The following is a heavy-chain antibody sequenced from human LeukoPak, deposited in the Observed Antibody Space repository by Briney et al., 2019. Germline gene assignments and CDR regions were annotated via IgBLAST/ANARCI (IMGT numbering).Heavy chain of an antibody. Sequence: GGSLRLSCAASKFTFSNYAMSWVRQAPGKGLEWVSGISWNSGSIGYADSVKGRFTISRDNAKNSLYLQINSLRTEDMALYYCAKDIAYSNLSGGAFDIWGQGTMVTVSS. CDR3: AKDIAYSNLSGGAFDI. V-gene: IGHV3-9*03. J-gene: IGHJ3*02. CDR1: KFTFSNYA. CDR2: ISWNSGSI. D-gene: IGHD1-26*01.